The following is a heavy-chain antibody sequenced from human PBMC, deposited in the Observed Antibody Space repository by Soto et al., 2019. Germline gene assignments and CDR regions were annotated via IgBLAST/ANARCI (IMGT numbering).Heavy chain of an antibody. CDR2: ISGSGGST. V-gene: IGHV3-23*01. J-gene: IGHJ6*02. CDR1: GFTFSSYA. CDR3: AKDHNIVVVPAALFYYYGMDV. D-gene: IGHD2-2*01. Sequence: GESLKISCAASGFTFSSYAMNWVRQAPGKGLEWVSAISGSGGSTYYADSVKGRFTISRDNSKNTLYLQMNSLRAEDTAVYYCAKDHNIVVVPAALFYYYGMDVWGQGTTVTVSS.